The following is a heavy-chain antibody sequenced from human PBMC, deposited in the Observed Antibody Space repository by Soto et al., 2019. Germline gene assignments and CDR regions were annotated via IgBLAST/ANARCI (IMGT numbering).Heavy chain of an antibody. CDR3: AKSGSGPMYYYMDV. V-gene: IGHV3-23*01. Sequence: EVPLLESGGGLVQPGGSLRLSCAASGFTFSSYAMRWVRQAPGKGLEWVSSISDSGTSTYYADTVKGRFTIARDNSKNTLYLQTNSLRVEDTAVYYCAKSGSGPMYYYMDVWGKGTPVAVS. D-gene: IGHD2-2*01. CDR2: ISDSGTST. J-gene: IGHJ6*03. CDR1: GFTFSSYA.